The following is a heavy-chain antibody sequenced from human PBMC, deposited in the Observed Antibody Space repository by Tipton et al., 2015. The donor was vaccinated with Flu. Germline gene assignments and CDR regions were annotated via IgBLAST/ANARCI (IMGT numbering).Heavy chain of an antibody. CDR3: AKDSRSSSSMDYYYYHGMDV. Sequence: SLRLSCTASGFIFDDYTMHWVRQAPGKGLEWVSSINWNGNSVDYADSVKGRSTISRDNAKQSLYLQMNSLRPEDTALYYCAKDSRSSSSMDYYYYHGMDVWGQGTTVTVSS. D-gene: IGHD6-6*01. V-gene: IGHV3-9*01. CDR2: INWNGNSV. CDR1: GFIFDDYT. J-gene: IGHJ6*02.